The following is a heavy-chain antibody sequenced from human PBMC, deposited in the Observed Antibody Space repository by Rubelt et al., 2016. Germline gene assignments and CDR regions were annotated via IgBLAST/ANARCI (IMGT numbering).Heavy chain of an antibody. CDR1: GGTFSSYA. Sequence: QVQLVQSGAEVKKPGSSVKVSCKASGGTFSSYAISWVRQAPGHGLEWMGGIIPIFGTANYPQKFQGRGTITADESTGPAYMGLSSLRSEDTAVDYCARSPRYDFEDNWFDPWGQETLVTVSS. CDR2: IIPIFGTA. J-gene: IGHJ5*02. V-gene: IGHV1-69*01. D-gene: IGHD3-3*01. CDR3: ARSPRYDFEDNWFDP.